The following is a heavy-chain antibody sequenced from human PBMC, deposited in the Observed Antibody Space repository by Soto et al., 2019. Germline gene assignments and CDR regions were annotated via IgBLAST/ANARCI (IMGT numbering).Heavy chain of an antibody. CDR3: AKDGVIRVRGAMYPEYYFDY. D-gene: IGHD3-10*01. J-gene: IGHJ4*02. CDR2: ISGSGGNT. V-gene: IGHV3-23*01. Sequence: EVQLLESGGGLVQPGGSLRLSCAASGFTFSSFAMSWVRQAPGRGLEWVSSISGSGGNTYYADSVKGRFSVSRDNSKNTLYLQMNSLRAEDTALYYCAKDGVIRVRGAMYPEYYFDYWGQGTLVTVSS. CDR1: GFTFSSFA.